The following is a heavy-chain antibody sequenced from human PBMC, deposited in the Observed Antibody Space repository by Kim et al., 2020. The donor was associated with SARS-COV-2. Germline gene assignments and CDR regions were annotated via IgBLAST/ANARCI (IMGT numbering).Heavy chain of an antibody. CDR2: INPNSGGT. D-gene: IGHD3-9*01. Sequence: ASVQVSCKASGYTFTGYYMHWVRQAPGQGLEWMGLINPNSGGTNYAQKFQGRVTMTRDASISTDYMELSRLRSDDTAVYYCARIVERDYDILTGYYGFDYWGQGTLVTVSS. CDR1: GYTFTGYY. V-gene: IGHV1-2*02. J-gene: IGHJ4*02. CDR3: ARIVERDYDILTGYYGFDY.